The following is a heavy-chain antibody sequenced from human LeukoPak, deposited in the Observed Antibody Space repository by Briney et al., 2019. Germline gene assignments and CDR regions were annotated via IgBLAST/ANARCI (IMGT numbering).Heavy chain of an antibody. CDR1: GGSISSSY. Sequence: PSETLSLTCTVSGGSISSSYWSWIRQPPGKGLEWIGYIYYSGSTNCDPSLKGRVTISMDTSKNQFSLKLSSVTAADTAVYYCARRGYSSGYYYFDYWGQGTLVTVSS. D-gene: IGHD6-19*01. CDR3: ARRGYSSGYYYFDY. V-gene: IGHV4-59*01. J-gene: IGHJ4*02. CDR2: IYYSGST.